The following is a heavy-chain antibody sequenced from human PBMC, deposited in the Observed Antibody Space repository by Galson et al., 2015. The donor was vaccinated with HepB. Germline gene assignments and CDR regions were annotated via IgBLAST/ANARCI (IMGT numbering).Heavy chain of an antibody. J-gene: IGHJ4*02. Sequence: SVKVSCKASGGTFSSYAISWVRQAPGQGLEWMGGIIPIFGTANYAQKFQGRVTITADKSTSTAYMELSSLRSEDTAVYYCARDLEGSRSTVTTPYANWGQGTLVTVSS. D-gene: IGHD4-11*01. CDR3: ARDLEGSRSTVTTPYAN. CDR1: GGTFSSYA. V-gene: IGHV1-69*06. CDR2: IIPIFGTA.